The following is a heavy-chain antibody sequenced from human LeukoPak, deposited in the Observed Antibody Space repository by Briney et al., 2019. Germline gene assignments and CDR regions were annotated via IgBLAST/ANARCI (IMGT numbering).Heavy chain of an antibody. CDR3: SRSQFDY. Sequence: GGSLRLSCEPSGFPFRSYWMLWVRQAPGKGLVWVSRIIVDGTIKTYADFVRGRFTISRDNTKNILYLQMNSLKVEDTAIYFCSRSQFDYWGQGVLVTVSS. CDR2: IIVDGTIK. CDR1: GFPFRSYW. V-gene: IGHV3-74*03. J-gene: IGHJ4*02.